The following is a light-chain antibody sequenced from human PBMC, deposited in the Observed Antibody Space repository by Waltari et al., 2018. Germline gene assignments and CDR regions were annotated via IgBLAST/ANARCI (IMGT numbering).Light chain of an antibody. Sequence: EIVLTQSPATLSLSPGERATLSCRASQSVSSRLAWYQPKPGQAPRLLIYGAASRATGIPDRFSGSGSGTDFTLTISSLEPEDFAVYYCQQYSNWPLTFGGGTKVEIK. CDR2: GAA. CDR3: QQYSNWPLT. V-gene: IGKV3-15*01. CDR1: QSVSSR. J-gene: IGKJ4*01.